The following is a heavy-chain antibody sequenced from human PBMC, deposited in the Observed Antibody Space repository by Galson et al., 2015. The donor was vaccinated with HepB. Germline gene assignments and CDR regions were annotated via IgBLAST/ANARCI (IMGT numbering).Heavy chain of an antibody. V-gene: IGHV6-1*01. J-gene: IGHJ6*03. CDR3: ARDGDASNSPAFSYYLEV. Sequence: CAISGDSVSSNSAAWHWIRQSPSRGLEWLGRTFYRSQWYTNYAVSVRSRITIGPDTSKNQFSLQLNSVTPEDTAIYYCARDGDASNSPAFSYYLEVWGTGTTVTVSS. D-gene: IGHD6-6*01. CDR2: TFYRSQWYT. CDR1: GDSVSSNSAA.